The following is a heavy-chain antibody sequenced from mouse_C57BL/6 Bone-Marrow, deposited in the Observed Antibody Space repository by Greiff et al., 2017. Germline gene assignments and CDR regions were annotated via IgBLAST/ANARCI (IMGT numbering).Heavy chain of an antibody. CDR1: GFTFSDYG. CDR2: ISSGSSTI. V-gene: IGHV5-17*01. Sequence: EVKLVESGGGLVKPGGSLKLSCAASGFTFSDYGMHWVRQAPEKGLEWVAYISSGSSTIYYADTVKGRFTISRDNAKNTLFLQMTSLGSEDTAMYYCARGTGRYFDYWGQGTTLTVSS. CDR3: ARGTGRYFDY. D-gene: IGHD4-1*01. J-gene: IGHJ2*01.